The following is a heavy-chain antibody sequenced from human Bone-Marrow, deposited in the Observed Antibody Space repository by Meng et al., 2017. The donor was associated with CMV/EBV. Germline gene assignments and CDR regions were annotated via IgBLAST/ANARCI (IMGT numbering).Heavy chain of an antibody. CDR3: ATCPPKQWLGTYYYYYGMDV. V-gene: IGHV1-2*02. Sequence: ASVKVSCKASGFTFMSAYYMHWVRQAPGQGLEWMGWINANTGGTNYAQKFQGRVTMTRDTSLSTAYMELSRLRSDDTAVYYCATCPPKQWLGTYYYYYGMDVWGQGTTVTVSS. CDR2: INANTGGT. J-gene: IGHJ6*02. D-gene: IGHD6-19*01. CDR1: GFTFMSAYY.